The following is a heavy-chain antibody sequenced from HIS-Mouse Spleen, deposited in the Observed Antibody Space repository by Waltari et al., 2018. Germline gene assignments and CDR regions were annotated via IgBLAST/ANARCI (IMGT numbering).Heavy chain of an antibody. V-gene: IGHV3-30-3*02. CDR2: ISYDGSNK. Sequence: QVQRVASGGGVFQTGRSLTLSWAWSGVAVTSYAVQWFRQAPGKGLEWVEVISYDGSNKYYADSVKGRFTISRDNSKNTLYLQMNSLRAEDTAVYYCARKLILRDAEYFQHWGQGTLVTVSS. CDR3: ARKLILRDAEYFQH. CDR1: GVAVTSYA. J-gene: IGHJ1*01. D-gene: IGHD6-6*01.